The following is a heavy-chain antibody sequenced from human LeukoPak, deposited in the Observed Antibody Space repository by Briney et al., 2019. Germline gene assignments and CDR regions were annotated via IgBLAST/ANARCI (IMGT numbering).Heavy chain of an antibody. D-gene: IGHD3-22*01. J-gene: IGHJ4*02. CDR1: GFTFSSYA. Sequence: PGGSLRLSCAASGFTFSSYAMSWVRQAPGKGLEWVSAISGSGGSTYYADSVKGRFTISRDNSKNTLYLQMNSLRAEDTAVYYCAKLRTDYYDSSGYSRDYWGQGTLVTVSS. V-gene: IGHV3-23*01. CDR2: ISGSGGST. CDR3: AKLRTDYYDSSGYSRDY.